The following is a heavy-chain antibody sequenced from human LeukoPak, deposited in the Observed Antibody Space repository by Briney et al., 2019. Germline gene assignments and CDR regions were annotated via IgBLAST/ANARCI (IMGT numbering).Heavy chain of an antibody. V-gene: IGHV3-21*05. CDR1: GFTFSSYA. J-gene: IGHJ4*02. CDR3: ARHLVSPYFDY. CDR2: ISSSSSYT. D-gene: IGHD5/OR15-5a*01. Sequence: GGSLRLSCAASGFTFSSYAMHWVRQAPGKGLEWVSYISSSSSYTNYADSVKGRFTISRDNAKNSLFLQMNSLRAEDTAVYYCARHLVSPYFDYWGQGTLVTVSS.